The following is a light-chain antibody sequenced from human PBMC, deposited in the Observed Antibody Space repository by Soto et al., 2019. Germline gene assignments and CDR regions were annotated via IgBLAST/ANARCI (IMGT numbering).Light chain of an antibody. V-gene: IGLV1-51*01. CDR1: SSNIGNNY. J-gene: IGLJ2*01. Sequence: QSVLTQPPSVSAAPGQKVTISCSGSSSNIGNNYVSWYQQLPGTAPKLLIYDNNKRPSGIPDRFSCSKSGTSGTLDITGLQTGDEADYYCATWDGSLPAEVFGGGTQLTVL. CDR2: DNN. CDR3: ATWDGSLPAEV.